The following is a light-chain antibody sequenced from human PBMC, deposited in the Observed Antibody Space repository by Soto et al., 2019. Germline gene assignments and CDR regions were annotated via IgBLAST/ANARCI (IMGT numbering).Light chain of an antibody. V-gene: IGLV2-14*03. CDR1: SSDVGGHNY. J-gene: IGLJ1*01. Sequence: HFVLNQPASVSGAPRQWRPISCTSTSSDVGGHNYVSWYQQHPGKAPKLMIYDVSNRPSGVSNRFSGSKSGNTASLTISGLQAEDEADYYCSSYTSSSLHVFGTGSKVTVL. CDR2: DVS. CDR3: SSYTSSSLHV.